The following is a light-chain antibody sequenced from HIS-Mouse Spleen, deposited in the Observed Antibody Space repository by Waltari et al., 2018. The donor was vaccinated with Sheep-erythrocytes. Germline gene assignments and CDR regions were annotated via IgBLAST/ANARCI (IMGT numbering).Light chain of an antibody. V-gene: IGLV2-11*01. CDR2: DVS. CDR1: SSDVGGYNY. Sequence: QSALTQPRSVSGSPGQSVTISCTGTSSDVGGYNYVSWYQQHPGKAPQLMVCDVSKRPSGVPDSFSGSKSGNTASLTIAGLQAEDEADYYCCSYAGSYNHVFATGTKVTVL. CDR3: CSYAGSYNHV. J-gene: IGLJ1*01.